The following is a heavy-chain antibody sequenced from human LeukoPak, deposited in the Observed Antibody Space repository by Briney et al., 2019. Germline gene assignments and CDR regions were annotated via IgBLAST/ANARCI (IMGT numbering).Heavy chain of an antibody. D-gene: IGHD3-10*01. J-gene: IGHJ4*02. CDR2: ITGDGGTT. V-gene: IGHV3-43*02. Sequence: GGPLRLSCAASGFTFHNYAVYWVRQAPGKGLECVSFITGDGGTTYYADSVKGRFTISRDNSKNSLYLQMNSLRTDDTAFYYCTRGPGGRAFDYWGRGTLVTVSA. CDR3: TRGPGGRAFDY. CDR1: GFTFHNYA.